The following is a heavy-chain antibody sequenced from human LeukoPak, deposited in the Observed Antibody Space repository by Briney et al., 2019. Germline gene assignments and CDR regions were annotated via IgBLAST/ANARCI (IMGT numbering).Heavy chain of an antibody. CDR2: INPSGGST. J-gene: IGHJ4*02. V-gene: IGHV1-46*01. Sequence: GASVKVSCKASGYTFTNNYIHWVRQAPGQGLEWMGIINPSGGSTSYAQKFQGRVTMTRDTSTSTVYMDLSSLRSEDTAVYYCARDQEGFDYWGQGTLVTVSS. CDR3: ARDQEGFDY. CDR1: GYTFTNNY.